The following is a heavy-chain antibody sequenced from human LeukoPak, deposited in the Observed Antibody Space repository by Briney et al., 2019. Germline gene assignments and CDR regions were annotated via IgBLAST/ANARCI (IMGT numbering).Heavy chain of an antibody. CDR3: AREHTISSSWYMDY. D-gene: IGHD6-13*01. CDR2: ISAYNGNT. V-gene: IGHV1-18*04. CDR1: GYTFTSYG. Sequence: ASVKVSCKASGYTFTSYGISWVRQAPGQGLEWMGWISAYNGNTNYVQKLQGRVTMTTDTSTSTAYMELRSLRSEDTAVYYCAREHTISSSWYMDYWGQGTLVTVSS. J-gene: IGHJ4*02.